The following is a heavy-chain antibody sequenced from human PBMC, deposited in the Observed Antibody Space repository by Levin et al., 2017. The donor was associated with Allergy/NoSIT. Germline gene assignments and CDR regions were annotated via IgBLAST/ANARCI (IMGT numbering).Heavy chain of an antibody. D-gene: IGHD6-19*01. Sequence: LSLTCAASGFTFRSSGMHWVRQAPGKGLEWVAVISYDGSNKYYADSVKGRFTISRDNSKNTLYLQMNSLRAEDTAVYYCAKDHSSGFFDYWGQGTLVTVSS. V-gene: IGHV3-30*18. CDR3: AKDHSSGFFDY. CDR2: ISYDGSNK. CDR1: GFTFRSSG. J-gene: IGHJ4*02.